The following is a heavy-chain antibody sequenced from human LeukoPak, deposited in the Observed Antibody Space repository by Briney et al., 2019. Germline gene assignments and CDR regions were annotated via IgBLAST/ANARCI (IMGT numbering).Heavy chain of an antibody. Sequence: SVKVSCKASGGTFSSYAISWVRQAPGQGLEWMGGIIPILGIANYAQKFQGRVTITADKSTSTAYMELSSLRSEDTAVYYCARDPTLRYCSSTSCPNWFDPWGQGTLVTVSS. V-gene: IGHV1-69*10. CDR3: ARDPTLRYCSSTSCPNWFDP. CDR1: GGTFSSYA. D-gene: IGHD2-2*01. CDR2: IIPILGIA. J-gene: IGHJ5*02.